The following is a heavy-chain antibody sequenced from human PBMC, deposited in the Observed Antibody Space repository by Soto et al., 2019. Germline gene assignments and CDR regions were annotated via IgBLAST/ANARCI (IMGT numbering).Heavy chain of an antibody. V-gene: IGHV3-23*01. CDR3: ANANGPLGTNDWYFDV. CDR1: GYKFSNYA. D-gene: IGHD2-8*01. J-gene: IGHJ2*01. Sequence: DVQLLESGGGLVQPGGSLRLSCAASGYKFSNYAMTWVRQAPGKGLEWVSCISNGGDYTYYADAVKGRVTISRDKSKNTRYLQMNGLRAEDTAVYYCANANGPLGTNDWYFDVWGRGTLVTVSP. CDR2: ISNGGDYT.